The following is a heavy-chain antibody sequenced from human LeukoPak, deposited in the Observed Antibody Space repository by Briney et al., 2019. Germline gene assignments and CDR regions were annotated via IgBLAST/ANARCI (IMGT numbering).Heavy chain of an antibody. J-gene: IGHJ6*03. CDR3: ARGYTSPYYYDSSGYYGHYYYYYMDV. CDR2: INHSGST. CDR1: GGSISSYY. Sequence: PSETLSLTCTVSGGSISSYYWSWIRQPPGKGLEWIGEINHSGSTNYNPSLKSRVTISVDTSKNQFSLKLSSVTAADTAVYYCARGYTSPYYYDSSGYYGHYYYYYMDVWGKGTTVTVSS. D-gene: IGHD3-22*01. V-gene: IGHV4-34*01.